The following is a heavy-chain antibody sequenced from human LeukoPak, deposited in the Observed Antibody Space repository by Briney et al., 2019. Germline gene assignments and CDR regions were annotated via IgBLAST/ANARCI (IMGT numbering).Heavy chain of an antibody. Sequence: GGSLRLSCAASGFTFSSYSMNWVRQAPGKGLEWVSYISSSSSYRYYADSVKGRFTISRDNAKNTLYLQMNSLRAEDTAVYYCARVYYDSSGDAFDIWGQGTMVTVSS. D-gene: IGHD3-22*01. CDR3: ARVYYDSSGDAFDI. V-gene: IGHV3-21*01. J-gene: IGHJ3*02. CDR1: GFTFSSYS. CDR2: ISSSSSYR.